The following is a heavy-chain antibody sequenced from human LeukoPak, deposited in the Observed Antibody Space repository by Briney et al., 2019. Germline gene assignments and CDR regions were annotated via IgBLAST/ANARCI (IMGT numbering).Heavy chain of an antibody. J-gene: IGHJ6*02. V-gene: IGHV3-64*01. CDR2: ISSNGGST. CDR3: ARRYTRRLNYYYYGMDV. D-gene: IGHD2-2*01. Sequence: GGSLRLSCAASGFTFSSYVMHWVRQAPGKGLEYVSAISSNGGSTYYANSVKGRFTISRDNSKNTLYLQMGSLRAEDMAVYYCARRYTRRLNYYYYGMDVWGQGTTVTVSS. CDR1: GFTFSSYV.